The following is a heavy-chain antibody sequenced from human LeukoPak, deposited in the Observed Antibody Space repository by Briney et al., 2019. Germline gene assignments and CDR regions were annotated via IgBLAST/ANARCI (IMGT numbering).Heavy chain of an antibody. D-gene: IGHD5-24*01. CDR3: ARGGQGDGYSADEAFDM. Sequence: SQTLSLTCAISGDSVSSNSAAWNWIRQSPSGGLEWLGRTYYRSKWYYDYALSVKSRSTINPDTSKNQFSLQLNSVTPEDTAVYYCARGGQGDGYSADEAFDMWGQGTMVTVSS. CDR1: GDSVSSNSAA. V-gene: IGHV6-1*01. CDR2: TYYRSKWYY. J-gene: IGHJ3*02.